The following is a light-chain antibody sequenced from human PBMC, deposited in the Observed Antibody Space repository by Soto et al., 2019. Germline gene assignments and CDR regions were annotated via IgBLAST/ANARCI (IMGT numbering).Light chain of an antibody. CDR1: SSNIGAGYD. V-gene: IGLV1-40*01. CDR2: GNS. Sequence: QSVLTQPPSVSGAPGQRVTISCTGSSSNIGAGYDVHWYQQLPETAPKLLIYGNSNRPSGVPDRFSGSKSGTSASLAITGLQAEDEADYYCQSYDSSLSVHVVFGGGNKVTVL. CDR3: QSYDSSLSVHVV. J-gene: IGLJ2*01.